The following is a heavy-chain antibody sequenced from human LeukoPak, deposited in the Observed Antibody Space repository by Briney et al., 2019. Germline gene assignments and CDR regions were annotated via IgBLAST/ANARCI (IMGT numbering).Heavy chain of an antibody. CDR2: IIPIFGTA. CDR3: ARISSYDSSAYPPGN. J-gene: IGHJ4*02. Sequence: GASVKVSCKASGYTFTGYYMHWVRQAPGQGLEWMGGIIPIFGTADYAQKFQGRVTITTDESTSTIYMELSSLRSEDAAVYYWARISSYDSSAYPPGNWGQGTLVTVSS. V-gene: IGHV1-69*05. CDR1: GYTFTGYY. D-gene: IGHD3-22*01.